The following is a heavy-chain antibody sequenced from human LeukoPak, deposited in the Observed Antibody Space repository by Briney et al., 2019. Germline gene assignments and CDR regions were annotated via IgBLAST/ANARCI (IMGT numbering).Heavy chain of an antibody. J-gene: IGHJ4*02. V-gene: IGHV1-2*02. D-gene: IGHD2-2*01. Sequence: ASVKVSCKASGYTFTGYYMHWVRQAPGQGLEWMGWINPNSGGTNYAQKFQGRVTMTRETSISTAYMELSRLRSDDTAVYYCARVVGYCSSTSCSPFDYWGQGTLVTVSS. CDR2: INPNSGGT. CDR1: GYTFTGYY. CDR3: ARVVGYCSSTSCSPFDY.